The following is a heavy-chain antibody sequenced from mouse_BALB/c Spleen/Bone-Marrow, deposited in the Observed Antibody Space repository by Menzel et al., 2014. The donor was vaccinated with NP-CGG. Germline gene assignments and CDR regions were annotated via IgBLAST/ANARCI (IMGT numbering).Heavy chain of an antibody. CDR2: IWGDGST. Sequence: VKLMESGPGLVSPSQSLSITCTVSGFSLTGYGLNWVRQPPGKGLEWLGLIWGDGSTDYNSALKSRLSISKDNSKSQVLLKMNSLQSDDTARYYCASNGGGAMDYWGQGTSVTVSS. J-gene: IGHJ4*01. CDR1: GFSLTGYG. CDR3: ASNGGGAMDY. V-gene: IGHV2-6-7*01.